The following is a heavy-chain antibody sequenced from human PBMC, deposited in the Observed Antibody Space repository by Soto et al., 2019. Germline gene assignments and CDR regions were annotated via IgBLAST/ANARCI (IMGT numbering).Heavy chain of an antibody. CDR3: ARYKSNYYYGMDV. Sequence: SETLSLTCTVSGGSISSYYWSWIRQPPGKGLEWIGYIYYSGSTNYNPSLKSRVTISVDTSKNQFSLKLSSVTAADTAVYYCARYKSNYYYGMDVWGQGTTVTGSS. V-gene: IGHV4-59*08. D-gene: IGHD1-20*01. J-gene: IGHJ6*02. CDR2: IYYSGST. CDR1: GGSISSYY.